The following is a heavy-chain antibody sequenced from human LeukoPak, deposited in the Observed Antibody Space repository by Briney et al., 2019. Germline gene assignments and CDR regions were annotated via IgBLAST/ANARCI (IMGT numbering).Heavy chain of an antibody. Sequence: SGTLSLTCAVSGGSISSSNWWSWVRQPPGKGLEWIGEIYHSGSTNYNPSLKSRVTISVDKSKNQFSLKLSSVTAADTAVYYCARVSHSSSSANWFDPWGQGTLVTVSS. D-gene: IGHD6-6*01. CDR2: IYHSGST. J-gene: IGHJ5*02. CDR3: ARVSHSSSSANWFDP. V-gene: IGHV4-4*02. CDR1: GGSISSSNW.